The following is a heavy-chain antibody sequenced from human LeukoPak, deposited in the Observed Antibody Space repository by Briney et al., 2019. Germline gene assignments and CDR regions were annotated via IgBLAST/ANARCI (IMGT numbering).Heavy chain of an antibody. V-gene: IGHV3-66*01. CDR2: IYRGST. CDR1: GFTVRSDY. J-gene: IGHJ6*02. Sequence: PGGSLRLSCAASGFTVRSDYMSWVRQAPMKGLEWVSVIYRGSTYYADSVKGRFTVSSDNSKNTVDLQMNSLRVEDTAVYYCARDSYYYGMDVWGQGTTVTVSS. CDR3: ARDSYYYGMDV.